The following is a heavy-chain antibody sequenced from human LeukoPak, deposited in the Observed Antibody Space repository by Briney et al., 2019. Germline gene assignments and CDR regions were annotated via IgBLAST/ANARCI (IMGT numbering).Heavy chain of an antibody. Sequence: SETLSLTCSVSGGSIISNYWMWIRQPPGKGLEWIGYIYYSGSTTYNPSLKSRVTMSVDMSKNQFSLKLTSVTAADTAVYYCARYATGTTGPMDVWGQGTTVTVSS. CDR3: ARYATGTTGPMDV. CDR2: IYYSGST. J-gene: IGHJ6*02. D-gene: IGHD1-1*01. V-gene: IGHV4-59*08. CDR1: GGSIISNY.